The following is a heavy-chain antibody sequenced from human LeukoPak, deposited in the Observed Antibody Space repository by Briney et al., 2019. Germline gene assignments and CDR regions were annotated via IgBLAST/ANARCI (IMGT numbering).Heavy chain of an antibody. J-gene: IGHJ4*02. V-gene: IGHV4-39*01. Sequence: SETLSLTCTVSGGSISSSSDFWAWIRQPPGQGLEWLGSIYNSGSAYYSPSLKSRVTISVDTSRNQFSLRLGSVTAADTAVYYCARLELFYADSWGQGALVTVSS. CDR3: ARLELFYADS. D-gene: IGHD1-26*01. CDR1: GGSISSSSDF. CDR2: IYNSGSA.